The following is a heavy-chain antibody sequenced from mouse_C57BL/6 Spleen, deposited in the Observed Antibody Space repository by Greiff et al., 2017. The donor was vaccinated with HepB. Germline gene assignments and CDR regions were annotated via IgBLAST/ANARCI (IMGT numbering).Heavy chain of an antibody. Sequence: VQLQQSGPELVKPGASVKISCKASGYTFTDYYMNWVKQSHGKSLEWIGDINPNNGGTSYNQKFKGKATLTVDKSSSTAYMELRSLTSEDSAVYYCARETTHYFDYWGQGTTLTVSS. CDR3: ARETTHYFDY. CDR1: GYTFTDYY. CDR2: INPNNGGT. J-gene: IGHJ2*01. V-gene: IGHV1-26*01. D-gene: IGHD2-1*01.